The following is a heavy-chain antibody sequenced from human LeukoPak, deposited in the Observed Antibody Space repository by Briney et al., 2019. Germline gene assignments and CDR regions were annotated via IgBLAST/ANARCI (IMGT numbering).Heavy chain of an antibody. CDR3: GKEVERHFDLKY. J-gene: IGHJ4*02. V-gene: IGHV3-23*01. Sequence: PGGSLRLSCTASGFTFDNYAMIWVRQAPGKGLEWVSAFSGGGDSYYADSVKGRFTISRDNSKKILYLQMNSLRAEDTAVYYCGKEVERHFDLKYWGQGTLVTVSS. CDR1: GFTFDNYA. CDR2: FSGGGDS.